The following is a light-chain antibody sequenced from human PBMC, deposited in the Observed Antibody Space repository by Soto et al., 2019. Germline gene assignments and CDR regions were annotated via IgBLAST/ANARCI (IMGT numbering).Light chain of an antibody. Sequence: EIVLTQSPATLSLSPGERATLSCRASQSVSSYLAWYQLKPGQAPRLLIYDASNKATGIPARFSGRGSGTDFTLTISSLEPEDFAVYYCQHRSNWPITFGQGTRLEIK. CDR1: QSVSSY. CDR3: QHRSNWPIT. CDR2: DAS. J-gene: IGKJ5*01. V-gene: IGKV3-11*01.